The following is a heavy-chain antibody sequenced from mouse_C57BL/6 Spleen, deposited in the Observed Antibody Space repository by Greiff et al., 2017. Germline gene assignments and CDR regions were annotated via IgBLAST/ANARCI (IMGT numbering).Heavy chain of an antibody. V-gene: IGHV5-6*01. CDR2: ISSGGSYT. Sequence: EVNLVESGGDLVKPGGSLKLSCAASGFTFSSYGMSWVRQTPDKRLEWVATISSGGSYTYYPDSVKGRFTISRDNAKNTLYLQMSSLKSEDTAMYYCARHTYYSNYDAMDYWGQGTSVTVSS. CDR3: ARHTYYSNYDAMDY. CDR1: GFTFSSYG. D-gene: IGHD2-5*01. J-gene: IGHJ4*01.